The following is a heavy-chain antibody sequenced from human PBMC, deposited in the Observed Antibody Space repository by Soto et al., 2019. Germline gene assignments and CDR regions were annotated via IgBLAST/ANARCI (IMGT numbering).Heavy chain of an antibody. J-gene: IGHJ4*02. D-gene: IGHD3-10*01. CDR1: GFTFSNAW. CDR2: IKSKTDSGTT. V-gene: IGHV3-15*07. Sequence: GGSLRLSCAASGFTFSNAWMNWVRQAPGKGLEWVGRIKSKTDSGTTDYAAPVKGRFTISRDDSKNTLYLQMNSLKTEDTAVYYCTTNFGDYYGSGSYYKRWGQGTLVTVSS. CDR3: TTNFGDYYGSGSYYKR.